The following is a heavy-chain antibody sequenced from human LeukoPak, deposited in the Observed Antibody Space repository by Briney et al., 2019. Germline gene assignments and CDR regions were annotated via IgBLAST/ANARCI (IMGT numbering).Heavy chain of an antibody. V-gene: IGHV3-23*01. CDR1: GFTFSSYG. CDR3: ARSDYRKSYKWFDP. CDR2: ISGSGGST. J-gene: IGHJ5*02. D-gene: IGHD4-17*01. Sequence: PGGSLRLSCAASGFTFSSYGMSWVRQAPGKGLEWVSAISGSGGSTYYADSVKGRFTISRDNSKNTLYLQMNSLRAEDTAVYYCARSDYRKSYKWFDPWGQGTLVTVSS.